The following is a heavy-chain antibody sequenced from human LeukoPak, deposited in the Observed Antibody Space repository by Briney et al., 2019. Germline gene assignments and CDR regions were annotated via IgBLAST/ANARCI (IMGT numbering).Heavy chain of an antibody. J-gene: IGHJ5*02. CDR2: IYYSGST. CDR1: GGSISSSSYY. CDR3: ARDRSLTPYCSGGSCPPRGRFDP. V-gene: IGHV4-39*07. D-gene: IGHD2-15*01. Sequence: PSETLSLTCTVSGGSISSSSYYWGWIRQPPGKGLEWIGSIYYSGSTYYNPSLKSRVTISVDTSKNQFSLKLSSVTAADTAVYYCARDRSLTPYCSGGSCPPRGRFDPWGQGTLVTVSS.